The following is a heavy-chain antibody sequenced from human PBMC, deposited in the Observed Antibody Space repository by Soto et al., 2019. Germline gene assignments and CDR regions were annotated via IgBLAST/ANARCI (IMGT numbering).Heavy chain of an antibody. CDR2: IYHSGSA. D-gene: IGHD2-21*01. Sequence: QLQLQESGSGLVRPSETLSLTWTVSGGSISSGGDSCSWIRQAPGKGLEWIGYIYHSGSAIYNPSLKSRVTMSADRSKNQFSLRLNSVTAADTAVYYCARAQIPHWFDPLGQGILVTVSP. V-gene: IGHV4-30-2*01. CDR1: GGSISSGGDS. CDR3: ARAQIPHWFDP. J-gene: IGHJ5*02.